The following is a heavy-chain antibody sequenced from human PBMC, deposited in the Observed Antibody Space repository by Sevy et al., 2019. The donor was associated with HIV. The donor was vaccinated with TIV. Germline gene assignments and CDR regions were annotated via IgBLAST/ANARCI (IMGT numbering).Heavy chain of an antibody. D-gene: IGHD3-16*01. V-gene: IGHV3-53*01. CDR2: IYAGGCT. Sequence: GGCLRLSCAASGLSVSRNYLSCVRQAPGKGLEWVSVIYAGGCTYYADSVKGRFTVSRDKAKNTLYYQMNSLRADDTAVYYCVCQLGIGAFDIWGQGTLVTVSS. CDR3: VCQLGIGAFDI. J-gene: IGHJ3*02. CDR1: GLSVSRNY.